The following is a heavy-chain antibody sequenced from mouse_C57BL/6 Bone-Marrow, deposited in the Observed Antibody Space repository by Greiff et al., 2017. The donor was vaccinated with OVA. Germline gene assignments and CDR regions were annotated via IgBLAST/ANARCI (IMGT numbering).Heavy chain of an antibody. J-gene: IGHJ3*01. CDR3: TAYDYPFAY. CDR2: IRLKSDNYAT. D-gene: IGHD2-4*01. Sequence: EVQLQESGGGLVQPGGSMKLSCVASGFPFSNYWMNWVRQSPEKGLEWVAQIRLKSDNYATHYAESVKGRFTISRDDSKSSVYLQMNNLGAEDTGIYYCTAYDYPFAYWGQGTLVTVSA. CDR1: GFPFSNYW. V-gene: IGHV6-3*01.